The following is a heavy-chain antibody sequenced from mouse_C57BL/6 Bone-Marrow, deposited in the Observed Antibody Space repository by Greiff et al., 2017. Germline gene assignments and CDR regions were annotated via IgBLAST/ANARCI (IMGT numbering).Heavy chain of an antibody. CDR3: ARYVGPYWYCYV. Sequence: EVQLVESGGGLVQPGGSLSLSCAASGFTFTDYYMSWVRQPPGKALEWLGFIRNKANGYTTEYSASVKGRFTISRDNSQSILYLQMNALRAEDSATYYCARYVGPYWYCYVWGTGTTVTVSS. CDR2: IRNKANGYTT. V-gene: IGHV7-3*01. J-gene: IGHJ1*03. CDR1: GFTFTDYY.